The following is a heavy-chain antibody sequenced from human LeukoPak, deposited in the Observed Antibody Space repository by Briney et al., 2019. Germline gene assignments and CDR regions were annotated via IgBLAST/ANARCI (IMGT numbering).Heavy chain of an antibody. Sequence: PGGSLRLSCAASGFTFSSYAMSWVRQAPGKGLEWVSAISGSGGSTYYADSVKGRFTISRDNSKNTVYLQISSLRVEDTAVCFCARAPYDILTGSYFDYWGQGTLVTVSS. V-gene: IGHV3-23*01. J-gene: IGHJ4*02. CDR3: ARAPYDILTGSYFDY. CDR2: ISGSGGST. CDR1: GFTFSSYA. D-gene: IGHD3-9*01.